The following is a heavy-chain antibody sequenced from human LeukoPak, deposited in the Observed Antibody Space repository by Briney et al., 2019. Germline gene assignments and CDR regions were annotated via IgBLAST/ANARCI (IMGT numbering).Heavy chain of an antibody. V-gene: IGHV4-59*01. CDR1: GGSISNYY. Sequence: PSETLSLTCTVSGGSISNYYWGWIRQPPGKGLEWIGYIYYSGSTSYNPSLKSRVTISVDTSKNQFSLKLSSVTAADTAVYYCARVSSQVGTTSQYYFDYWGQGTLVTVSS. CDR2: IYYSGST. J-gene: IGHJ4*02. D-gene: IGHD1/OR15-1a*01. CDR3: ARVSSQVGTTSQYYFDY.